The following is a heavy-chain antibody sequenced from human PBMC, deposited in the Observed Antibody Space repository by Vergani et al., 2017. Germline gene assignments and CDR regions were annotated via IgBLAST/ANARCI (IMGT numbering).Heavy chain of an antibody. CDR3: ARGDDYGDSYFDY. V-gene: IGHV1-2*02. CDR1: GYTFTDYY. D-gene: IGHD4-17*01. J-gene: IGHJ4*02. Sequence: QVQLVQSGAEVKKSGASVKVSCKASGYTFTDYYMHWVRQAPGQGLEWMGWINPKSGGTNYAQKFQGRVTMTRNTSINTAYMELSSLRSEDTAVYYCARGDDYGDSYFDYWGQGTLVTVSS. CDR2: INPKSGGT.